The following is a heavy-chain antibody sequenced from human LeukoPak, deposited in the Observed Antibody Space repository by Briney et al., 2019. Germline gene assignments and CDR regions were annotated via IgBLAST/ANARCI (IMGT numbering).Heavy chain of an antibody. CDR2: ISGSGGTT. Sequence: GGSLRLSCAASGFTFSSFAMSWVRQAPGKGLEWVSAISGSGGTTYYADSVKGRFTISRDNSKSSLYLQLNSLRVEDTAVYYCAKVHYDFWSGPSDYWGQGTLVTVSS. D-gene: IGHD3-3*01. CDR1: GFTFSSFA. CDR3: AKVHYDFWSGPSDY. V-gene: IGHV3-23*01. J-gene: IGHJ4*02.